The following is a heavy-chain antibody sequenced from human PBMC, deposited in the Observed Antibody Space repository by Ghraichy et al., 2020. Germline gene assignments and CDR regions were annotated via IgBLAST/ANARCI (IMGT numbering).Heavy chain of an antibody. Sequence: GGSLRLSCAASGFTFSSYAMSWVRQAPGKGLEWVSAISGSGGSTYYGDSVKGRFTISRDNSKNTLYLQMSSLRAEDTAVYYCARKAEYYDGAGAFDIWGQGTMVTVSS. CDR3: ARKAEYYDGAGAFDI. CDR2: ISGSGGST. D-gene: IGHD3-3*01. J-gene: IGHJ3*02. CDR1: GFTFSSYA. V-gene: IGHV3-23*01.